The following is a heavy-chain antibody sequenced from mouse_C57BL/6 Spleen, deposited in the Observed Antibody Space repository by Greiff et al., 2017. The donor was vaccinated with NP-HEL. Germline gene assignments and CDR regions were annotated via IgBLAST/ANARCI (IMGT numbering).Heavy chain of an antibody. CDR1: GYTFTEYT. J-gene: IGHJ4*01. D-gene: IGHD3-2*02. CDR3: ARHGTAQATPYYYAMDY. Sequence: QVQLQQSGAELVKPGASVKLSCKASGYTFTEYTIHWVKQRSGQGLEWIGWFYPGSGSIKYNEKFKDKATLTADKSSSTVYMELSRLTSEDSAVYFCARHGTAQATPYYYAMDYWGQGTSVTVSS. CDR2: FYPGSGSI. V-gene: IGHV1-62-2*01.